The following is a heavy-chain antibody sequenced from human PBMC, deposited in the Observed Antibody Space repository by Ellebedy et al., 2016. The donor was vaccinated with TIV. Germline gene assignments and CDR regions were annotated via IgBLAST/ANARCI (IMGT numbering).Heavy chain of an antibody. CDR2: INHSGST. V-gene: IGHV4-34*01. CDR1: GGSFSGYY. D-gene: IGHD3-10*01. Sequence: GSLRLXXAVYGGSFSGYYWSWIRQPPGKGLEWIGEINHSGSTNYNPSLKSRVTISVDTSKNQFSLKLSSVTAADTAVYYCARGGLLYGSGSYWFDYWGQGTLVTVSS. CDR3: ARGGLLYGSGSYWFDY. J-gene: IGHJ4*02.